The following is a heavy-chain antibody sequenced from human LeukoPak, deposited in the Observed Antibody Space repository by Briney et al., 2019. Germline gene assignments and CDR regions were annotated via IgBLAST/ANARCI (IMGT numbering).Heavy chain of an antibody. Sequence: PGGSLRLSCAASGFTVSSNYRSWVRQAPGKGLEWVSVIYSGGSTYYADSVKGRFTISRDNSKNTLYLQMNSLRAEDTAVYYCARGRISIGFDYWGQGTLVTVSS. J-gene: IGHJ4*02. CDR1: GFTVSSNY. CDR2: IYSGGST. D-gene: IGHD2-15*01. V-gene: IGHV3-53*01. CDR3: ARGRISIGFDY.